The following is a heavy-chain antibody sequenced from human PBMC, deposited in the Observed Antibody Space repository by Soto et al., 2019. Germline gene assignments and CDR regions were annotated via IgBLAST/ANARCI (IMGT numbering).Heavy chain of an antibody. Sequence: ASVKVSCKASGYTFTSHHMYWVRQAPGQGLEWMGIINPSGGSTNNAQKFQGRVTMTRDTSTTTVYMELSSLRSEDTAVYYCAREPDVCSTTNCYFYYWGQGTLFTVSS. CDR1: GYTFTSHH. CDR3: AREPDVCSTTNCYFYY. J-gene: IGHJ4*03. D-gene: IGHD2-2*01. CDR2: INPSGGST. V-gene: IGHV1-46*01.